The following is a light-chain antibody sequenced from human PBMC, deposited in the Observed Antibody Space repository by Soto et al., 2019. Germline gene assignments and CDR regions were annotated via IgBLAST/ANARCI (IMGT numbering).Light chain of an antibody. CDR2: EVS. Sequence: QSVLTQPASVSGSPGQSITISCTGTSSDVGGYNYVSWYQPHPGKAPKLMIYEVSNRPSGVSNRFSGSKSGNTASLTISGLQAEDEAEYYCSSYTSSSTLVFGTGTKLTVL. CDR3: SSYTSSSTLV. CDR1: SSDVGGYNY. J-gene: IGLJ1*01. V-gene: IGLV2-14*01.